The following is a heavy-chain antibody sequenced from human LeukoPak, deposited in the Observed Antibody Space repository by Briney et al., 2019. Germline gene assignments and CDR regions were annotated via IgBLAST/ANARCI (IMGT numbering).Heavy chain of an antibody. Sequence: PGGSLRLSCVASGVTFSFYTFNWVRQARGKGLVWVSYISSTSTTIYYADSVKGRFTLSRDNAKNSVDLQMNSLRAEDTAVYYCARDNIAARRAFDIWGQGTMVTVSS. J-gene: IGHJ3*02. D-gene: IGHD6-6*01. V-gene: IGHV3-48*04. CDR1: GVTFSFYT. CDR3: ARDNIAARRAFDI. CDR2: ISSTSTTI.